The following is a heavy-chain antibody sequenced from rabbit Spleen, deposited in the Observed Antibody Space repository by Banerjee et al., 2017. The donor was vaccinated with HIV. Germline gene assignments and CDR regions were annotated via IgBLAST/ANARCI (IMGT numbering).Heavy chain of an antibody. J-gene: IGHJ6*01. V-gene: IGHV1S45*01. D-gene: IGHD8-1*01. CDR3: ARDTGSSFSSYGMDL. Sequence: EQLEESGGGLVQPEGSLTLTCKASGFSFSSSDYMCWVRQAPGKGLEWISCIAGSGSGFTYSATWAKGRFTCSKASSTTVTLQMTSLTVADTATYFCARDTGSSFSSYGMDLWGPGTLVTVS. CDR2: IAGSGSGFT. CDR1: GFSFSSSDY.